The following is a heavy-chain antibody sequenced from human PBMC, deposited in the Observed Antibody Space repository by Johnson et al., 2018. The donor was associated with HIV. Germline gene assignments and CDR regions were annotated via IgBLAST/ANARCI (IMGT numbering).Heavy chain of an antibody. J-gene: IGHJ3*02. CDR3: AKVQQLGPGGTFDI. CDR2: ISYDGSNK. CDR1: GFTFSSYA. D-gene: IGHD6-13*01. V-gene: IGHV3-30-3*01. Sequence: VQLVESGGGVVRPGGSLRLSCAASGFTFSSYAMHWVRQAPGKGLEGVAVISYDGSNKYYADSVKGRFPISRDNSKNTLYLQMNSLRAEDTAVYYCAKVQQLGPGGTFDIWGQGTMVTVSS.